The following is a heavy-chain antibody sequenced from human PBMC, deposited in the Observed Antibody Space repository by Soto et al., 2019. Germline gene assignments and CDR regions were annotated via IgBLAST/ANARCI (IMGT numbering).Heavy chain of an antibody. V-gene: IGHV1-18*03. CDR2: ISAYNGNT. CDR3: ATTYYYGSGTNWFEP. D-gene: IGHD3-10*01. J-gene: IGHJ5*02. Sequence: GASVKVSCKASGYTFTSYGISWVRQAPGQGLEWMGWISAYNGNTNYAQKLQGRVTMTTDTSTSTAYMELRSLRSDDMAVYYCATTYYYGSGTNWFEPWGQGALVTVPS. CDR1: GYTFTSYG.